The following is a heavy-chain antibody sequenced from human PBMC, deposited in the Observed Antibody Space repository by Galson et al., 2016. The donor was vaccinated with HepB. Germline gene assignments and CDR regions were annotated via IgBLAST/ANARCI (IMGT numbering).Heavy chain of an antibody. CDR1: GDTFKNSA. J-gene: IGHJ4*02. CDR2: IFPVFGTA. CDR3: ARGPAGLSYFDN. Sequence: SVKVSCKAFGDTFKNSAISWLRQAPGQGLEWMGVIFPVFGTANYAQKFQGRVTLTADRSTSTAYMDLSNLKSEDTALYYCARGPAGLSYFDNWGQGTLVTVSS. V-gene: IGHV1-69*06. D-gene: IGHD3-16*01.